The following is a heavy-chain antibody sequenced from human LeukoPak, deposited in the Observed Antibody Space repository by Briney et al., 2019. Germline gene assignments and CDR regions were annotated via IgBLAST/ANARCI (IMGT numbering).Heavy chain of an antibody. V-gene: IGHV1-2*02. CDR3: ARDRELEAANWFDP. Sequence: ASVKVSCKASGYTFTGHYIFWVRQAPGQGLEWMGWINPNSGATNYAQKFQGRVTMTRDTSISTAYMELSRLRSDDTAVYYCARDRELEAANWFDPWGQGTLVTVSS. J-gene: IGHJ5*02. CDR2: INPNSGAT. D-gene: IGHD1-1*01. CDR1: GYTFTGHY.